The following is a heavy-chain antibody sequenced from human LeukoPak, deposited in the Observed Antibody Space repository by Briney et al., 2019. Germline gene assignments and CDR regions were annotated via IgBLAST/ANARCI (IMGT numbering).Heavy chain of an antibody. CDR3: ARVPYYYDSSGYLDY. J-gene: IGHJ4*02. CDR2: ISYDGSNK. V-gene: IGHV3-30-3*01. D-gene: IGHD3-22*01. Sequence: GRSLRLSCAASGFTFSSYAMHWVRQAPGKGLEWVAVISYDGSNKYYADSVKGRFTISRDNSKNTLYLQMNSLRAEDTAVYYCARVPYYYDSSGYLDYWGQGTLVTVSS. CDR1: GFTFSSYA.